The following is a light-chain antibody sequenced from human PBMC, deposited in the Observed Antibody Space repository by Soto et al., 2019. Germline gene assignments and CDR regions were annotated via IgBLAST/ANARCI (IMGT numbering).Light chain of an antibody. CDR3: QQYGSSPPNT. J-gene: IGKJ2*01. CDR2: GAS. CDR1: QSVSSSY. Sequence: EIVLTQSPGTLSLSPGERATLSCRASQSVSSSYLARYRQKPGQAPRVLIYGASSRATGIPDRFSGSGSGTDFTLTISRLEPEDFAVYYCQQYGSSPPNTFGQGTKLEIK. V-gene: IGKV3-20*01.